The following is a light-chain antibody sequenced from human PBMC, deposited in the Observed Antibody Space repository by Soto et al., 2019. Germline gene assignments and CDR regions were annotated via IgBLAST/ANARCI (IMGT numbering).Light chain of an antibody. J-gene: IGKJ1*01. CDR2: AAS. CDR3: QQSYSTSWT. Sequence: DIQMTQSPSSLSASVGDRVTITCRASQSISSYLNWYQQKPGKAPKLLIYAASSLQSGVPSRFSGSGSGTDFTLTISSLQPEDFATYSCQQSYSTSWTFGQGTKV. V-gene: IGKV1-39*01. CDR1: QSISSY.